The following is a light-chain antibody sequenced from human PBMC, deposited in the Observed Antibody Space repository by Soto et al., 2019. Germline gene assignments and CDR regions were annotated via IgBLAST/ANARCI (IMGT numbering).Light chain of an antibody. V-gene: IGLV4-69*01. CDR3: QTWGTGNVV. Sequence: QSVLTQSPSASASLGASVKLTCTLSSGHSSYAIAWHQLQPEKGPRYLMKLNSDGSHSKGDGIPDRFSGSSSGAERYLTIARLQSEDAADYYCQTWGTGNVVFGGGTKLTVL. J-gene: IGLJ2*01. CDR2: LNSDGSH. CDR1: SGHSSYA.